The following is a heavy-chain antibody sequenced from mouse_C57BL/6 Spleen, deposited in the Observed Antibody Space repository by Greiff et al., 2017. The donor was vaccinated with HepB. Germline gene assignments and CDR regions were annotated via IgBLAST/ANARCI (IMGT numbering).Heavy chain of an antibody. D-gene: IGHD2-1*01. J-gene: IGHJ2*01. V-gene: IGHV1-69*01. CDR1: GYTFTSYW. CDR2: IDPSDSYT. Sequence: VQLQQPGAELVMPGASVKLSCKASGYTFTSYWMHWVKQRPGQGLEWIGEIDPSDSYTNYNQKFKGKSTLTVDKSSSTAYMQLSSLTSEDSAVYYCARKGKYWDFDYWGQGTTLTVSS. CDR3: ARKGKYWDFDY.